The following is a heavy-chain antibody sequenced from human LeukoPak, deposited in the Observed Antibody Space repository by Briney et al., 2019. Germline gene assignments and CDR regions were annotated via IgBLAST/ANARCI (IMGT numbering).Heavy chain of an antibody. J-gene: IGHJ3*02. D-gene: IGHD2-8*01. CDR2: INPNSGCT. Sequence: ASVKVSCKASGYTFTGYYMHWVRQAPGQGLEWMGWINPNSGCTNYAQKFQGRVTMTRDTSISTAYMELSRLRSDDTAVYYCATPGTLGYCTNGVCYSQDAFDIWGQGTMVTVSS. V-gene: IGHV1-2*02. CDR1: GYTFTGYY. CDR3: ATPGTLGYCTNGVCYSQDAFDI.